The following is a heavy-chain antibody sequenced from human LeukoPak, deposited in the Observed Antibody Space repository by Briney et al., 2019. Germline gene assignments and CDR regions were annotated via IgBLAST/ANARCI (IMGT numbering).Heavy chain of an antibody. V-gene: IGHV3-7*01. Sequence: PGGSLRLSCVVSGLIFSDCWMSWVRQAPGKGLEWVANIKQDGSEKYYVDSVKGRFTISRDNAKNSGYLQMNSLRAEDTAVYYCARDRRLHYYDSSGPLGYDYYSMDVWGQGTTVTVSS. CDR2: IKQDGSEK. CDR1: GLIFSDCW. D-gene: IGHD3-22*01. CDR3: ARDRRLHYYDSSGPLGYDYYSMDV. J-gene: IGHJ6*02.